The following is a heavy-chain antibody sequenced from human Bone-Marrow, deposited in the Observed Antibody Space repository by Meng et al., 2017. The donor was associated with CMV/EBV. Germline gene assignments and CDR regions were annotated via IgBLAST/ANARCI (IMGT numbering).Heavy chain of an antibody. CDR1: GFTFSSYS. D-gene: IGHD6-19*01. Sequence: ETLSLTCAASGFTFSSYSMNWVRQAPGKGLEWVSSISSSSSYIYYADSVKGRFTISRDNAKNSLYLQMNSLRAEDTAVYYCARIAVAGNIDDYWGQGTLVTVSS. CDR2: ISSSSSYI. V-gene: IGHV3-21*01. CDR3: ARIAVAGNIDDY. J-gene: IGHJ4*02.